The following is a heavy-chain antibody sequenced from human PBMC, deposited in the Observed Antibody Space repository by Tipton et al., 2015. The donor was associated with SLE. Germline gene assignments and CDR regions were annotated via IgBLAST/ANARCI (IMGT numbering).Heavy chain of an antibody. V-gene: IGHV4-59*01. D-gene: IGHD3-9*01. Sequence: TLSLTCYVTGVSISNYYWTWIRQSPGKGLEWIGNVYKNYNPSLESRVTISVDTSRNLFSLNLSSVTAADTAVYYCARDHILTGYYPYFDYWGQGTLVTVSS. CDR3: ARDHILTGYYPYFDY. J-gene: IGHJ4*02. CDR1: GVSISNYY. CDR2: VYKN.